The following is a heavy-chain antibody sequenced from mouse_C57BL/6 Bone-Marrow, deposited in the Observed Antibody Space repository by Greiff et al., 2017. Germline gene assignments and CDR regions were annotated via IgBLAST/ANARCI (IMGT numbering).Heavy chain of an antibody. CDR1: GFTITAYS. D-gene: IGHD2-5*01. CDR3: TLAYYSNQLAY. Sequence: EVKLVESGAELVRPGASVKLSCTASGFTITAYSMHWVKQRPEQGLEWIGRINPDDGDTEYAPKFQGKATMTADTSSNTAYLQLSSLTSEDTAVYYCTLAYYSNQLAYWGRGTVVTVSA. CDR2: INPDDGDT. J-gene: IGHJ3*01. V-gene: IGHV14-1*01.